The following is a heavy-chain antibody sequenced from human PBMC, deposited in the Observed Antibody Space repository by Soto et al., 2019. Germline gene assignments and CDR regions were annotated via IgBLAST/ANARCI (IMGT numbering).Heavy chain of an antibody. CDR2: IYYSGST. CDR3: AREGAVRGLARKTDIGYGMDV. V-gene: IGHV4-31*03. Sequence: SETLSLTCTVSGGSISSGGYYWSWIRQHPGKGLEWIGYIYYSGSTYYNPSLKSRVTISVDTSKNQFSLKLSSVTAADTAVYYCAREGAVRGLARKTDIGYGMDVWGQGTTVTVYS. D-gene: IGHD3-10*01. J-gene: IGHJ6*02. CDR1: GGSISSGGYY.